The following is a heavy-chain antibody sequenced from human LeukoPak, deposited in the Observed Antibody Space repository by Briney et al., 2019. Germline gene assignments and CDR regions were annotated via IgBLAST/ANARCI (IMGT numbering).Heavy chain of an antibody. J-gene: IGHJ6*02. Sequence: PGGSLRLSCAGSGFTFSISWMTWVRRAPGKGLEWVANIRQDGIEKYHVDSVKGRFTISRDNAKNSLYLQMNSLRAEDTAVYYCATGCWNCRYAMDVWGQGTTITVSS. V-gene: IGHV3-7*01. CDR1: GFTFSISW. CDR3: ATGCWNCRYAMDV. CDR2: IRQDGIEK. D-gene: IGHD2-15*01.